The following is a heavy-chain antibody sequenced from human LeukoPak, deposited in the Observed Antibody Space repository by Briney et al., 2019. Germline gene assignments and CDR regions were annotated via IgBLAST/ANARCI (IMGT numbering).Heavy chain of an antibody. V-gene: IGHV3-30*02. CDR3: AKDYAEGYYDSSGYYRVPDY. Sequence: GGSLRLSCAASGFTFSDYGMHWVRQAPGKGLEWVAFIRYDGSNKYYADSVKGRFTISRDNSKNTLYLQMNSLRAEDTAVYYCAKDYAEGYYDSSGYYRVPDYWGQGTLVTVSS. D-gene: IGHD3-22*01. CDR1: GFTFSDYG. J-gene: IGHJ4*02. CDR2: IRYDGSNK.